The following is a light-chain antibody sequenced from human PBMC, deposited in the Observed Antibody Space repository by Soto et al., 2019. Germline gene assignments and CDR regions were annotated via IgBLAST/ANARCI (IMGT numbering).Light chain of an antibody. J-gene: IGLJ2*01. Sequence: QSALTQPASVSGSPGQSITISCTGTSSDVGSYNLVSWYQQHPGKAPKLMIYEGNKRPSGVSNRFSASKSGNTASLTISGLQAEDEADYYCCAYAASNTLVFGGGTK. CDR2: EGN. V-gene: IGLV2-23*01. CDR3: CAYAASNTLV. CDR1: SSDVGSYNL.